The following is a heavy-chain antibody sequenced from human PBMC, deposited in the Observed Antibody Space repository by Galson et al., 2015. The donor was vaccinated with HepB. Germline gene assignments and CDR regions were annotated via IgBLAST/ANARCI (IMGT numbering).Heavy chain of an antibody. CDR1: GGSFSGYY. Sequence: SETLSLTCAVYGGSFSGYYWSWIRQPPGKGLEWIGEINHSGSTNYNPSLKSRVTISVDTSKNQFSLKLSSVTAADTAVYYCARGNPSRLGLRYFDPAHDYFDYWGQGTLVTVSS. D-gene: IGHD3-9*01. V-gene: IGHV4-34*01. CDR3: ARGNPSRLGLRYFDPAHDYFDY. CDR2: INHSGST. J-gene: IGHJ4*02.